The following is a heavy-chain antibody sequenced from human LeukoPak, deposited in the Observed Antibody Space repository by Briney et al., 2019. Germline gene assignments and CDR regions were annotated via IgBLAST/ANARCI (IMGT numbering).Heavy chain of an antibody. V-gene: IGHV5-51*01. CDR2: IYPGDSDT. J-gene: IGHJ4*02. CDR3: ARQNDLQSFDY. CDR1: GYSFTSYW. Sequence: GESLKISCKGSGYSFTSYWIAWVRQMPGKGLEWMGIIYPGDSDTRYSPSFQGHVTISPDKSISTAYLQWSSLKASDTAMYYCARQNDLQSFDYWGQGTLVTVSS. D-gene: IGHD4-11*01.